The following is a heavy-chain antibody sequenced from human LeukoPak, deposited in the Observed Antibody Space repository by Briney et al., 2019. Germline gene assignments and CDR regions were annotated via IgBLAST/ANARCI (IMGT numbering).Heavy chain of an antibody. V-gene: IGHV4-4*07. CDR2: IYTSGST. D-gene: IGHD6-6*01. Sequence: SETLSLTCTVSGGSISSYYWSWIRQPAGKGLEWIGSIYTSGSTNYNPSLKSRVTMSVDTSKNQFSLKLSSVTAADTAVYYCARGSSTLLTWNWFDPWGQGTLVTVSS. CDR1: GGSISSYY. J-gene: IGHJ5*02. CDR3: ARGSSTLLTWNWFDP.